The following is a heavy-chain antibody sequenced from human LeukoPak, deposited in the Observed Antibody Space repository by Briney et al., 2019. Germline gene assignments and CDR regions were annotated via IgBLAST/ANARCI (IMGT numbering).Heavy chain of an antibody. CDR2: ISGSGGST. CDR1: GFTFSSYA. CDR3: AKDYGDYEVYFDY. V-gene: IGHV3-23*01. Sequence: GGSLRLSCAASGFTFSSYAMSWVRQAPGKGLEWVSAISGSGGSTYYADSVEGRFTISRDNSKNTLYLQMNSLRAEDTAVYYCAKDYGDYEVYFDYWGQGTLVTVSS. D-gene: IGHD4-17*01. J-gene: IGHJ4*02.